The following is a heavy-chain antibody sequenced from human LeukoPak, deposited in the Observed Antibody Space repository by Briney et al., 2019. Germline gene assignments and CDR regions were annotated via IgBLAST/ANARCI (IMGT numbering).Heavy chain of an antibody. CDR2: IYYSGST. CDR1: GGSISSYY. J-gene: IGHJ4*02. V-gene: IGHV4-59*08. CDR3: ATLPANQLRGFDY. Sequence: SETLSLTCTVSGGSISSYYWSWIRQPPGKGLEWIGYIYYSGSTYYNPSLKSRVTISVDTSKNQFSLKLSSVTAADTALYYCATLPANQLRGFDYWGQGTLVTVSS. D-gene: IGHD2-2*01.